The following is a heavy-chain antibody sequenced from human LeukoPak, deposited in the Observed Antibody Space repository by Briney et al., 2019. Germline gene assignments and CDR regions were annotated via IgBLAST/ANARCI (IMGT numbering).Heavy chain of an antibody. Sequence: SETLSLTCAVYGGSFSGYYWSWIRQPSGKGLEWIGEINHSGSTNYNPSLKSRVTISVDTSKNQFSLKLSSVTAADTAVYYCARGRGSGNWFDPWGQGTLVTVSS. CDR3: ARGRGSGNWFDP. J-gene: IGHJ5*02. D-gene: IGHD6-25*01. CDR1: GGSFSGYY. CDR2: INHSGST. V-gene: IGHV4-34*01.